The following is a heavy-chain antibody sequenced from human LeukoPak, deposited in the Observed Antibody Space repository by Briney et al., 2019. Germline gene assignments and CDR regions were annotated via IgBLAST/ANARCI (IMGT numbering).Heavy chain of an antibody. CDR3: ARGPPRSRYYYDSSGYFPS. CDR1: GGSFSGYY. Sequence: PSETLSLTCAVYGGSFSGYYWSWIRQPPGKGLEWIGEINHSGSTNYNPSLKSRVTISVDTSKNQFSLKLSSVTAADTAVYYCARGPPRSRYYYDSSGYFPSWGQGTLVTVSS. CDR2: INHSGST. D-gene: IGHD3-22*01. V-gene: IGHV4-34*01. J-gene: IGHJ5*02.